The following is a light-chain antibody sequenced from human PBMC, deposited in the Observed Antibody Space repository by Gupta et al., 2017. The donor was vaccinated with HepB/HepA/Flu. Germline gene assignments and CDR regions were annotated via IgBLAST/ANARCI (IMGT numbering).Light chain of an antibody. J-gene: IGKJ1*01. CDR3: RQALQTPWT. CDR1: HSLLHSNGSHF. V-gene: IGKV2-28*01. CDR2: VGP. Sequence: VMTRSSFCLTVTPGGPASISCRSSHSLLHSNGSHFLDWYLQQPGLSPQLLNYVGPNRASGLPNRISGSGSGEDFIQKISIVEAEDVGVYYCRQALQTPWTFGQGTKVEIK.